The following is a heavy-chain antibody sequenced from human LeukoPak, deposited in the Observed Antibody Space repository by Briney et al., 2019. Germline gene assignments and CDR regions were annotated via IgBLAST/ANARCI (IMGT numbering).Heavy chain of an antibody. CDR2: IKQDGSEK. CDR1: GFTFSSYW. CDR3: ARECDFWSGYPLYYYYYCMDV. Sequence: GGSLRLSCAASGFTFSSYWMSWVRQAPGKGLEWVANIKQDGSEKYYVDSVKGRFTISRDNAKNSLYLQMNSLRAEDTAVYYCARECDFWSGYPLYYYYYCMDVWGKGTTVTVSS. D-gene: IGHD3-3*01. V-gene: IGHV3-7*01. J-gene: IGHJ6*03.